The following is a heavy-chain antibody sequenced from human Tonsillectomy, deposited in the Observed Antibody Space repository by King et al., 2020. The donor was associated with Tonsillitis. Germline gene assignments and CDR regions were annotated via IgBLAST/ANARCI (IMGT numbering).Heavy chain of an antibody. V-gene: IGHV4-59*01. J-gene: IGHJ3*01. CDR1: GGSISSYH. Sequence: QLQESGPGLVKPSETLSLTCTVSGGSISSYHWSWIRQPPGKGLEWIGYIFDNGNTNYNPSLKSRFTMSLDTSKNQFSLGLRSVTAADTAVYYCARGPNGGNLLFHVWGQGTMVTVSS. D-gene: IGHD4-23*01. CDR3: ARGPNGGNLLFHV. CDR2: IFDNGNT.